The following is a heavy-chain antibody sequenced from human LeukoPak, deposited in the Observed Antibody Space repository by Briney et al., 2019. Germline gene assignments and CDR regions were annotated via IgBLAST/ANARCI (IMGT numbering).Heavy chain of an antibody. V-gene: IGHV4-31*01. CDR3: ARGRIAAAGTAWFDP. CDR2: IYYSGST. Sequence: PSQTLSLTCTVSGGSISRGGYYWSWIREHPGKGPEWIVYIYYSGSTYYNPYLKSPVTISVATSKNQFSLKLSSVTAADTAVYYCARGRIAAAGTAWFDPWGQGTLVTVSS. CDR1: GGSISRGGYY. J-gene: IGHJ5*02. D-gene: IGHD6-13*01.